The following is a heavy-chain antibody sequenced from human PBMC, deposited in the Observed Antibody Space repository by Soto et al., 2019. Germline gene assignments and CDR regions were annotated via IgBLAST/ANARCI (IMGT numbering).Heavy chain of an antibody. CDR3: ARGFSLTGTTRFHFDY. Sequence: SETLSLTCTVSGGSVSSGSYYWSWIRQPPGKGLEWIGEINHSGSTNYNPSLKSRVTISVDTSKNQFSLKLSSVTAADTAVYYCARGFSLTGTTRFHFDYWGQGTLVTVSS. CDR2: INHSGST. J-gene: IGHJ4*02. V-gene: IGHV4-39*07. CDR1: GGSVSSGSYY. D-gene: IGHD1-7*01.